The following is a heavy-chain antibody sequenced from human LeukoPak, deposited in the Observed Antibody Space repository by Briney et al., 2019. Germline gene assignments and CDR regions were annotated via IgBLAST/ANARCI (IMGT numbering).Heavy chain of an antibody. J-gene: IGHJ4*02. V-gene: IGHV3-7*01. CDR3: VRESRPGGAMGLYHNLDY. Sequence: GGSLRLSCAGSGYTFSDFWMTWVRQTPGKGLEWVANIKEDGTEKNLVDSVKGRFTISRDNTKNLLFLEMNNLRGDDTAIYYCVRESRPGGAMGLYHNLDYWGQGTLVAVSS. D-gene: IGHD1-1*01. CDR2: IKEDGTEK. CDR1: GYTFSDFW.